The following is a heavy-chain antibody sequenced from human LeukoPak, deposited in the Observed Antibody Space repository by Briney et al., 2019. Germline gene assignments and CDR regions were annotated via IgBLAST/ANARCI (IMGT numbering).Heavy chain of an antibody. CDR1: GGSFSGYY. CDR3: ARDLRFGKVYYDFWSGYHRHDAFDV. Sequence: PSETLSLTCAVYGGSFSGYYWSWIRQPPGKGLEWIGEINHSGSTNYNPSLKSRVTISVDTSKNQFSLKLSSVTAADTAVYYCARDLRFGKVYYDFWSGYHRHDAFDVWGQGTMVTVSS. V-gene: IGHV4-34*01. CDR2: INHSGST. J-gene: IGHJ3*01. D-gene: IGHD3-3*01.